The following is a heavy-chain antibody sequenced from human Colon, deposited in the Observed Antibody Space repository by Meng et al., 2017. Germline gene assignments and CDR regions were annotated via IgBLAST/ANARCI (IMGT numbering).Heavy chain of an antibody. CDR3: ARGGVVVPAAVFDY. D-gene: IGHD2-2*01. CDR2: IYYSGST. J-gene: IGHJ4*02. CDR1: GGSISSGDYY. Sequence: QVQLQESGPGLVKPSQPLSHHCTVSGGSISSGDYYWSWIRQPPGKGLEWIGYIYYSGSTYYNPSLKSRVTISVDTSKNQFSLKLSSVTAADTAVYYCARGGVVVPAAVFDYWGQGTLVTVSS. V-gene: IGHV4-30-4*01.